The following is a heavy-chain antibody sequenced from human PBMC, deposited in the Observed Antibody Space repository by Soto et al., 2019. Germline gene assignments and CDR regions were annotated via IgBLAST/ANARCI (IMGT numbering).Heavy chain of an antibody. CDR1: GFTFSSYS. J-gene: IGHJ4*02. Sequence: GGSLSLSCAASGFTFSSYSMNWVRQAPGKGLEWVSSISSSSSYIYYADSVKGRFTISRDNAKNSLYLQMNSLRAEDTAVYYCAIEDQAEVYYGDYWGQGTLVTVSS. CDR3: AIEDQAEVYYGDY. D-gene: IGHD3-10*01. CDR2: ISSSSSYI. V-gene: IGHV3-21*01.